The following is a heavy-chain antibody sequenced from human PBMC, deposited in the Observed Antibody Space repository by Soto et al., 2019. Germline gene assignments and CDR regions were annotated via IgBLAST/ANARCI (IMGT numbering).Heavy chain of an antibody. CDR3: ARVAGRPNYDFWSGYKTNWFDP. CDR1: GGSFSGYY. J-gene: IGHJ5*02. Sequence: LETLSLTCAVYGGSFSGYYWSWIRQPPGKGLEWIGEINHSGSTNYNPSLKSRVTISVDTSKNQFSLKLSSVTAADTAVYYCARVAGRPNYDFWSGYKTNWFDPWGQGTLVTVSS. V-gene: IGHV4-34*01. D-gene: IGHD3-3*01. CDR2: INHSGST.